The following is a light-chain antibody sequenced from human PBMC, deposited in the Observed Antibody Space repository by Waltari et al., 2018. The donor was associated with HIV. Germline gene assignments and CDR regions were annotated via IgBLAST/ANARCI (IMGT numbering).Light chain of an antibody. CDR1: TSNIGSNY. V-gene: IGLV1-51*01. Sequence: QSLLTQPPSVSAAPGQKVTISCSGSTSNIGSNYVSWYEQFPGAAPKLLISDNKKRPSGIPDRFSGSKSGTSATLAITGRQTGDEADYYCATWDSSLNAVVFGGGTKLTVL. J-gene: IGLJ3*02. CDR3: ATWDSSLNAVV. CDR2: DNK.